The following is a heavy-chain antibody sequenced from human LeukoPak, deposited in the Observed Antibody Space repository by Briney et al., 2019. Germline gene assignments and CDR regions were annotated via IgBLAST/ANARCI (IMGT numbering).Heavy chain of an antibody. Sequence: GGSLRLSCAASGLTFSTYWMTWVRQAPGKGLEWVANIKQDGSEENYVDSVKGRFTISRDNAKNSLYLQMNSLRVEDTAVYYCAGGIAMVRGGDVWGKGTTVAVSS. CDR3: AGGIAMVRGGDV. CDR1: GLTFSTYW. CDR2: IKQDGSEE. V-gene: IGHV3-7*01. J-gene: IGHJ6*04. D-gene: IGHD3-10*01.